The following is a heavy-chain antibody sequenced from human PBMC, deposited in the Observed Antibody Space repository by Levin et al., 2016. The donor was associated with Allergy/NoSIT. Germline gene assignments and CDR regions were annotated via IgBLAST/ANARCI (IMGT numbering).Heavy chain of an antibody. J-gene: IGHJ6*02. V-gene: IGHV1-2*02. D-gene: IGHD3-10*01. Sequence: WVRQAPGQGLEWMGWINPNSGGTNYAQKFQGRVTMTRDTSISTAYMELSRLRSDDTAVYYCARETYYYGSGSYYLHYYYYGMDVWGQGTTVTVSS. CDR3: ARETYYYGSGSYYLHYYYYGMDV. CDR2: INPNSGGT.